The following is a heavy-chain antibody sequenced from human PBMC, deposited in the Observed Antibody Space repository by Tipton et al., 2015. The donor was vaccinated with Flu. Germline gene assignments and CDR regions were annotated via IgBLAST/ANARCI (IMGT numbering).Heavy chain of an antibody. CDR2: VYHGGDT. D-gene: IGHD2-15*01. Sequence: TLSPTCTVSGFPINGVFYWGWVRQSPGKGLEWIGAVYHGGDTYYNPTLNSRATISLDKSKNQFSLKLTSVTAADTAVFYCVREFTLLPGASYFDPCGQGTLVTVS. J-gene: IGHJ4*02. CDR3: VREFTLLPGASYFDP. V-gene: IGHV4-38-2*02. CDR1: GFPINGVFY.